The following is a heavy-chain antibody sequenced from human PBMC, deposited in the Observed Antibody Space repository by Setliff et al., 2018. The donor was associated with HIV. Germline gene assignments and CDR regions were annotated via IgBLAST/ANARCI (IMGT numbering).Heavy chain of an antibody. CDR1: EDFA. D-gene: IGHD3-9*01. CDR2: ITWSSDSI. J-gene: IGHJ4*02. V-gene: IGHV3-9*02. CDR3: VIDKDWAFDY. Sequence: EDFAMHWVRQPPGKGLEWVSGITWSSDSIAYADSVRGRFTTSRDNAKNSLYLQMNSLRAEDTADYYCVIDKDWAFDYWGQGTLVTVSS.